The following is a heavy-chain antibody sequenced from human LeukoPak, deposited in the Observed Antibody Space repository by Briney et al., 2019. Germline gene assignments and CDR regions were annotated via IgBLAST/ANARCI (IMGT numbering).Heavy chain of an antibody. J-gene: IGHJ6*02. CDR3: ARDSSGWYYYYYGMDV. CDR2: ISAYNGNT. V-gene: IGHV1-18*01. D-gene: IGHD6-19*01. CDR1: GYTFTSYG. Sequence: GASVKVSCKASGYTFTSYGISWVRQAPGQGLEWMGWISAYNGNTNYAQKLQGRVTMTTDTSTSTAYMELRSLRSDDTAVYYCARDSSGWYYYYYGMDVWGQGTTVTVSS.